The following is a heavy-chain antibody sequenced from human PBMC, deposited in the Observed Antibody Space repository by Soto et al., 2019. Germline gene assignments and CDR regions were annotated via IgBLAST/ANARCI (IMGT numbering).Heavy chain of an antibody. CDR1: GFRFSGYG. V-gene: IGHV3-30*03. CDR2: ISNDGSNK. J-gene: IGHJ6*02. CDR3: VRGTPTPGLDI. Sequence: GGSLRLSCAASGFRFSGYGMHWVRQAPGKGLEWLAAISNDGSNKYYGDSVKGRFTISRDNSKNTLYLQINSLRAEDTAVYYCVRGTPTPGLDIWGRGTTVTVSS. D-gene: IGHD1-1*01.